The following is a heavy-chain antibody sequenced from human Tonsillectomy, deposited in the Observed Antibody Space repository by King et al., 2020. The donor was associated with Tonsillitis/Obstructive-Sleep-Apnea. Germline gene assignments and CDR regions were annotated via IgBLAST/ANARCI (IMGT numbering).Heavy chain of an antibody. V-gene: IGHV4-59*01. J-gene: IGHJ4*02. Sequence: QLQESGPGLVKPSETLSLTCTVSGGSISSYYWSWIRQPPGKGLEWIGYIYYSGSTNYNPSLKSRVTISVDTSKNQFSLKLSSVTAADTAVYYCARDLGTTTEKFYFDYWGQGTLVTVSS. CDR3: ARDLGTTTEKFYFDY. CDR1: GGSISSYY. CDR2: IYYSGST. D-gene: IGHD3-16*01.